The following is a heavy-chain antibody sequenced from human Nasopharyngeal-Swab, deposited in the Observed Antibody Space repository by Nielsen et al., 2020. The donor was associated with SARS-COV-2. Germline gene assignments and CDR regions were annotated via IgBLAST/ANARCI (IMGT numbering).Heavy chain of an antibody. J-gene: IGHJ6*02. V-gene: IGHV3-48*04. D-gene: IGHD6-6*01. Sequence: GESLKISCAASGFTFSSYSMNWVRQAPGKGLEWVSYISSSSSTIYYADSVKVRFTISRDNAKNSLYLQMNSLRAEDTAVFYCARGDRYNSSSWLYNYYYGMDVWGQGTTVTVSS. CDR3: ARGDRYNSSSWLYNYYYGMDV. CDR2: ISSSSSTI. CDR1: GFTFSSYS.